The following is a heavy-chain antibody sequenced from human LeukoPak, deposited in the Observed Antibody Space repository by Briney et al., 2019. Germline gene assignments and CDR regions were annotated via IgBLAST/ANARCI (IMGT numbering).Heavy chain of an antibody. J-gene: IGHJ4*02. CDR2: ISNTGII. CDR3: ARQLCSTTTCRTFDY. CDR1: GFTFSIYD. Sequence: GGSLRLSCAASGFTFSIYDMNWVRQAPGKGLEWVAYISNTGIIYYADSVKGRFTISRDNAKNSLHLQMNSLRGEDTAVYYCARQLCSTTTCRTFDYWGQGTLVTVSS. D-gene: IGHD2-2*01. V-gene: IGHV3-48*03.